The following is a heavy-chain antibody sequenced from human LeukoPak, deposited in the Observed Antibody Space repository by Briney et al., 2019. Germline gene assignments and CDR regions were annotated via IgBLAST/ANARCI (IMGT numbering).Heavy chain of an antibody. D-gene: IGHD1-1*01. Sequence: PSETLSLTCTVSGGSISSYHWSWIRQPPGKGLEWIGYIYYSGSTNYNPSLKSRVTISVDTSKNQFSLKLSSVTAADTAVYYCARETTGMNDYWGQGTQVTVSS. J-gene: IGHJ4*02. CDR2: IYYSGST. CDR1: GGSISSYH. V-gene: IGHV4-59*01. CDR3: ARETTGMNDY.